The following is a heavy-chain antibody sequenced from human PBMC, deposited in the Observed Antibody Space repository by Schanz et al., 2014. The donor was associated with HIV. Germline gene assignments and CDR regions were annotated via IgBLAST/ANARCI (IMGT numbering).Heavy chain of an antibody. CDR3: ARGRGIAVADYGMDV. V-gene: IGHV3-21*01. CDR2: VSSGSSFI. CDR1: GFTFNNYA. D-gene: IGHD6-19*01. J-gene: IGHJ6*02. Sequence: DVQLLDSGGGLVQPGGSLRLSCIASGFTFNNYAMTWVRQAPGKGLEWVSSVSSGSSFIYYADSVKGRFTISRDNATNSLYLQMNSLRAEDTAVYYCARGRGIAVADYGMDVWGQGTTVTVSS.